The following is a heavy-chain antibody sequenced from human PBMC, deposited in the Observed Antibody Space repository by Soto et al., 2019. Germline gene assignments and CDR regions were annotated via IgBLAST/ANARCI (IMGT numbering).Heavy chain of an antibody. V-gene: IGHV1-2*04. J-gene: IGHJ4*02. D-gene: IGHD3-3*01. Sequence: ASVKVSCKACGYTFTGYYMHWVRQAPGQGLEWMGWINPNSGGTNYAQKFQGWVTMTRDTSISTAYMELSRLRSDDTAVYYCARSPLRFLEWLLPDYWGQGTLVTVSS. CDR1: GYTFTGYY. CDR2: INPNSGGT. CDR3: ARSPLRFLEWLLPDY.